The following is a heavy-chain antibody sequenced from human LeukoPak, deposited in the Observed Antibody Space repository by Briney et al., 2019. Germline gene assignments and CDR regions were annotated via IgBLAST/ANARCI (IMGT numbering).Heavy chain of an antibody. CDR1: GGSFSGYY. CDR3: ARGQGATVTTSFDY. J-gene: IGHJ4*02. V-gene: IGHV4-34*01. Sequence: SETLSLTCAVYGGSFSGYYWSWIRQPPGKGLEWIGETNHSGSTNYNPSLKSRVTISVDTSKNQFSLKLSSVTAADTAVYYCARGQGATVTTSFDYWGQGTLVTVSS. CDR2: TNHSGST. D-gene: IGHD4-17*01.